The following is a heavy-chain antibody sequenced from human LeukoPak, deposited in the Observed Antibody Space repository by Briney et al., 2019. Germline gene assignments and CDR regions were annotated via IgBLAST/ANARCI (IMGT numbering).Heavy chain of an antibody. Sequence: PSETLSLTCAVYGGSFRGYYWSWIRQPPGKGLEWIGEINHSGSTNYNPSLKSRVTISVDTSKNQFSLKLSSVTAADTAVYYCARGRTYYYDSSGYYYSFDYWGQGSLVTVSS. CDR1: GGSFRGYY. V-gene: IGHV4-34*01. CDR2: INHSGST. CDR3: ARGRTYYYDSSGYYYSFDY. D-gene: IGHD3-22*01. J-gene: IGHJ4*02.